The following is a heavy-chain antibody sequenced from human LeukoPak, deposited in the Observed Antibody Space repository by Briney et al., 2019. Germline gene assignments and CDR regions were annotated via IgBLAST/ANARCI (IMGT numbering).Heavy chain of an antibody. V-gene: IGHV3-7*03. CDR2: IKQDGSEK. CDR3: ARDLYDILTGYHFDY. D-gene: IGHD3-9*01. CDR1: GFTFSSYW. Sequence: GGSLRLSCAASGFTFSSYWISWVRQAPGKGLEWVANIKQDGSEKYYVDSVKGRFTISRDNAKNSLYLQMNSLRAEDTAVYYCARDLYDILTGYHFDYWGQGTLVTVSS. J-gene: IGHJ4*02.